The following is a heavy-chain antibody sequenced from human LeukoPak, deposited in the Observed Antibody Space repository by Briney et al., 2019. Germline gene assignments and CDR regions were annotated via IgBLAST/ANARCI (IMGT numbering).Heavy chain of an antibody. CDR3: TRAIKRQSTMIVVVIGEEDAFDI. Sequence: GGSLRLSCAASGFTFCDYAMSWVRQAPGKGVEWVGFIRSKAYGGTTEYAASVKGRFTISRNDSKSITYLQMNSLKTEDTAVYYCTRAIKRQSTMIVVVIGEEDAFDIWGQGTMVTVSS. CDR2: IRSKAYGGTT. V-gene: IGHV3-49*04. D-gene: IGHD3-22*01. J-gene: IGHJ3*02. CDR1: GFTFCDYA.